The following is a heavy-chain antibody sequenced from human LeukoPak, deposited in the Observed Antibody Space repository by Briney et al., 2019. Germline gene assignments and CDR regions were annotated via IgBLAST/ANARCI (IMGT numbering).Heavy chain of an antibody. V-gene: IGHV3-30*03. CDR1: GFTPSRYG. CDR2: ISYDGSNK. J-gene: IGHJ4*02. D-gene: IGHD2-15*01. Sequence: HAGGSLRLSCAASGFTPSRYGMHWARQAPGKGLEWVAVISYDGSNKYHADSVKGRFTISRNNSKNTLYLQMNSLRAEDAAVYYCATGYCSGGSCPHFDYWGQGTLVTVSS. CDR3: ATGYCSGGSCPHFDY.